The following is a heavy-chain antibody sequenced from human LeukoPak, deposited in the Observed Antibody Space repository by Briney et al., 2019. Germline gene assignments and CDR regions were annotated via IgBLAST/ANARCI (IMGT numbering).Heavy chain of an antibody. CDR1: GYTLTELS. J-gene: IGHJ3*02. V-gene: IGHV1-24*01. Sequence: ASVKVSCKVSGYTLTELSMHWVRPAPGKGLEWMGGFDPEDGETIYAQKFQGRVTMTEDTSTDTAYMELSSLRSEDTAVYHCATGTGLDAFDIWGQGTLINVSS. CDR2: FDPEDGET. D-gene: IGHD3/OR15-3a*01. CDR3: ATGTGLDAFDI.